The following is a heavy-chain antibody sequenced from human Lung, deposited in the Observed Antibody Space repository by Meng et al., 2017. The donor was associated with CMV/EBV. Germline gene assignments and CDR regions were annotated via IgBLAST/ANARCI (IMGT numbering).Heavy chain of an antibody. CDR2: IPNRGSS. V-gene: IGHV4-4*02. Sequence: QVVVRTVGPTLANGAETWSLTRAVSGGSITNPNWWGWVRHHQGTGLEWIGEIPNRGSSAYNPSIKSRVSMSIDKSKNQFSLKLTSVPAADTAVYHCLRRSGGSVWGQGTLVTVSS. CDR3: LRRSGGSV. J-gene: IGHJ1*01. D-gene: IGHD3-10*01. CDR1: GGSITNPNW.